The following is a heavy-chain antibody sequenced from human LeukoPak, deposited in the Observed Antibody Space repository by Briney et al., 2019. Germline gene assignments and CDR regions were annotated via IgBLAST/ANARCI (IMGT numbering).Heavy chain of an antibody. V-gene: IGHV3-21*01. CDR3: ARDPGVAEYFQH. J-gene: IGHJ1*01. CDR1: GFTFSSYS. CDR2: ISSSSSYI. Sequence: GGSLRLSCAASGFTFSSYSMNWVRQAPGKGLEWVSSISSSSSYIYYADSVKGRFTISRDNAKNSLYLQMNSLRAEDTAVYYCARDPGVAEYFQHRGQGTLVTVSS.